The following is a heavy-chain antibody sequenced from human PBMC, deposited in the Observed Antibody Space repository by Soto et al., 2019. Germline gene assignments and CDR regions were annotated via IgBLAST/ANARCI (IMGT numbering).Heavy chain of an antibody. V-gene: IGHV4-39*01. CDR1: GASIASSHYF. CDR2: VYYGGNT. CDR3: ARLFFKLGVDRPRLSYFDY. J-gene: IGHJ4*02. D-gene: IGHD6-13*01. Sequence: SETLSLTWTVSGASIASSHYFWGWIRQPPGKGLEWVGSVYYGGNTYYSPSLKTPVTVSVDTSKSQFSLKLTSVTAADTAVYFCARLFFKLGVDRPRLSYFDYWGPGISVTVS.